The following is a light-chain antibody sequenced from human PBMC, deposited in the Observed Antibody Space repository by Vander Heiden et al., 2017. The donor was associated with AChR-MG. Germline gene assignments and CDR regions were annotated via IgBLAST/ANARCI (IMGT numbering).Light chain of an antibody. Sequence: DIHMTQSPSTLTASIGDRVTITCRASQKIGEWLAWYQQKPGKAPEVLVYKATNLQSGVPSRFSGIGAGTEFTLIISSLHPDDLATYYWQQYSDYPLTFGGGTRVE. V-gene: IGKV1-5*03. J-gene: IGKJ4*01. CDR1: QKIGEW. CDR3: QQYSDYPLT. CDR2: KAT.